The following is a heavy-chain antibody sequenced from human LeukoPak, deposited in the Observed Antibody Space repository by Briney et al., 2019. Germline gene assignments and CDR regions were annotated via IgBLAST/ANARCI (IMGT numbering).Heavy chain of an antibody. CDR1: GFTFSSYA. CDR2: ISYDGSNK. Sequence: GGSLRLSCAASGFTFSSYAMHWVRQAPGKGLEWVAVISYDGSNKYYADSVKGRFTISRDNSKNTLYLQMNSLRAEDTAVYYCALSHPTGGFDPWGQGTLVTVSS. J-gene: IGHJ5*02. D-gene: IGHD3-16*02. V-gene: IGHV3-30*04. CDR3: ALSHPTGGFDP.